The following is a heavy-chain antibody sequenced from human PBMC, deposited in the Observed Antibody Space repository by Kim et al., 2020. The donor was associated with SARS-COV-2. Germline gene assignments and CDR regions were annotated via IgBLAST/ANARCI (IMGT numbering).Heavy chain of an antibody. J-gene: IGHJ4*02. CDR1: GFALRSFA. Sequence: GGSLRLSCTASGFALRSFAIHWVRQTPGKGLEWVAVISYDAKHKYCVESVKDRFTISRDNSKDTVYLQMNSLRTEDSAVYFCARERDASLAHWYFDYWGQGALVTVSS. CDR3: ARERDASLAHWYFDY. CDR2: ISYDAKHK. V-gene: IGHV3-30*04. D-gene: IGHD3-3*02.